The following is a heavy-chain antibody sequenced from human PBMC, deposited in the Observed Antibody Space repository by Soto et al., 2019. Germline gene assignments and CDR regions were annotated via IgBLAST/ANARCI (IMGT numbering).Heavy chain of an antibody. J-gene: IGHJ3*02. CDR2: IIPIFGTA. Sequence: QVQLVQSGAEVKKPGSLVKVSCKASGGTFSSYAISWVRQAPGQGLEWMGGIIPIFGTANYAQKFQGRLTITADESTSTAYMELSSLRSEDTAVYYCASWDYDSSGPNAFDIWGQGTMVTVSS. CDR1: GGTFSSYA. V-gene: IGHV1-69*01. D-gene: IGHD3-22*01. CDR3: ASWDYDSSGPNAFDI.